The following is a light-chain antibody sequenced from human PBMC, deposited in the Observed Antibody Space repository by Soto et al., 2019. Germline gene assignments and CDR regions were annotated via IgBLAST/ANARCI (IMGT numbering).Light chain of an antibody. CDR3: QQYDSFPVT. CDR1: QTISSW. V-gene: IGKV1-5*03. CDR2: KAS. Sequence: DIQMTQSPSTLSGSVGHRFTITCRASQTISSWLAWYQQKPGKAPKLLIYKASTLKSGVPSRFSGSGSGTEFTLTISSLQTEDFATYYCQQYDSFPVTFGQGTQVDIK. J-gene: IGKJ1*01.